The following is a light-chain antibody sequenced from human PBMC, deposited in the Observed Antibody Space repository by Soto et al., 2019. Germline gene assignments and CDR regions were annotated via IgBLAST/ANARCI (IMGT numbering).Light chain of an antibody. CDR2: DAS. J-gene: IGKJ2*01. CDR3: QQRSNWPPMYT. CDR1: QSVSSY. V-gene: IGKV3-11*01. Sequence: EIVLTQSPATLSLSPGERATLSCRASQSVSSYLAWYQQKPGQAPRLLLYDASNRATGIPARFSGSGSGPDFTLTISSLEPEDFAVYECQQRSNWPPMYTFGQGTKLEIK.